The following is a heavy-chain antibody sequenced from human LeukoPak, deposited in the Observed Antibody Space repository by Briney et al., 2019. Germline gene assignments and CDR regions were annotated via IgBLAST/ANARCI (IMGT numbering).Heavy chain of an antibody. CDR3: ARGGGDRGYYMDV. CDR1: GGSFSDYY. CDR2: INHSGST. V-gene: IGHV4-34*01. D-gene: IGHD3-10*01. Sequence: SETLSLTCAVYGGSFSDYYWSWIRQPPGKGLEWIGEINHSGSTNYNPSLKSRVTISVDTSKNQFSLKRSSVTAADTAVYYCARGGGDRGYYMDVWDKGTTVTVSS. J-gene: IGHJ6*03.